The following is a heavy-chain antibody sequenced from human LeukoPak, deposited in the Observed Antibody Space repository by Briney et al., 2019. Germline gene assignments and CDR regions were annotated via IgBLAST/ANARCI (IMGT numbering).Heavy chain of an antibody. CDR3: ARTQGYYDSSGYYPFDY. J-gene: IGHJ4*02. V-gene: IGHV3-21*01. D-gene: IGHD3-22*01. CDR1: GFTFSSYN. CDR2: ITSSSTCI. Sequence: GGSLRLSCAASGFTFSSYNMNWVRQAPGKGLEWVSAITSSSTCIYYADSVKGRFTISRDNARNSLYTQMNSLRAEDTAVYYCARTQGYYDSSGYYPFDYWGQGTLVTVSS.